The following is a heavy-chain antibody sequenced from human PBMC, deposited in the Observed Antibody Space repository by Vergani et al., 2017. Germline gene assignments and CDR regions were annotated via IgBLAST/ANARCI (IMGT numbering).Heavy chain of an antibody. CDR3: AKVAEYSSSWALYYYYYMDV. J-gene: IGHJ6*03. CDR1: GFTFSSYA. V-gene: IGHV3-23*01. Sequence: EVQLLESGGGLVQPGGSLRLSCAASGFTFSSYAMSWVRQAPGKGLEWVSAISGSGGSTYYADSVKGRFTISRDNSKNTLYLQMNSLRAEDTAVSYCAKVAEYSSSWALYYYYYMDVWGKGTTVTVSS. CDR2: ISGSGGST. D-gene: IGHD6-13*01.